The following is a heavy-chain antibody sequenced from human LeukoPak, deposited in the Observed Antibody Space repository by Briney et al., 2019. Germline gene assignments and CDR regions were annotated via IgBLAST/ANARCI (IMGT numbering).Heavy chain of an antibody. D-gene: IGHD2-2*01. Sequence: GGSLRLSCAASGFTFSSYVMHWVRQTPGKVLEWVAFIRYDGSNKYYADSVKGRFTISRDNSKNTLYLQMNSLRAEDTAVYYCAREYQLPSVYYFDYWGQGTLVTVSS. CDR2: IRYDGSNK. J-gene: IGHJ4*02. V-gene: IGHV3-30*02. CDR1: GFTFSSYV. CDR3: AREYQLPSVYYFDY.